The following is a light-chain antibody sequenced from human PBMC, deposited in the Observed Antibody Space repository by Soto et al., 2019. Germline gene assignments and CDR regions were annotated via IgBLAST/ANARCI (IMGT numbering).Light chain of an antibody. CDR1: QSVSSN. J-gene: IGKJ5*01. CDR3: QQYNNWPPIT. CDR2: GAS. V-gene: IGKV3-15*01. Sequence: EVVLTQSPATLSLSPGDRAALSCRASQSVSSNLAWYQQKPGQAPRLLIYGASTRATGVPARFSGSGSGTEFTLTISSLQSEDFAIYYCQQYNNWPPITFGQGTRLEI.